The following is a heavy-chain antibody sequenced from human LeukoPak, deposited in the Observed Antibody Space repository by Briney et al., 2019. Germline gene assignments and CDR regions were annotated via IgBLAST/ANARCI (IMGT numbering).Heavy chain of an antibody. CDR2: ISAGGGTT. V-gene: IGHV3-23*01. D-gene: IGHD4-23*01. J-gene: IGHJ4*02. Sequence: GGSLRLSCAASGFPISSYGMGWVRQVPEKGLEWVSFISAGGGTTYYTDSVKGRFTISRDNSKNTLYLQMNSLRAEDTAVYYCARRAGGYSHPYDYWGQGILVTVSS. CDR3: ARRAGGYSHPYDY. CDR1: GFPISSYG.